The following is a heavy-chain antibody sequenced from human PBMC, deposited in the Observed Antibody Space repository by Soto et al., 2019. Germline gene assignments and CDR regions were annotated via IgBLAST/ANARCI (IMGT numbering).Heavy chain of an antibody. V-gene: IGHV3-23*01. Sequence: EVQLLESGGGWVQPGGSLRLSCAASGFTFRTHAMSWVRQAPGKGLEWISVVSGSGSDTYYADSVKGRFTISGDNSNKTLFLQVNSRRAEDAAVYYCAKGLYYHRSSGRPNGCLEHWGQGGLATVSS. J-gene: IGHJ4*02. D-gene: IGHD3-22*01. CDR3: AKGLYYHRSSGRPNGCLEH. CDR2: VSGSGSDT. CDR1: GFTFRTHA.